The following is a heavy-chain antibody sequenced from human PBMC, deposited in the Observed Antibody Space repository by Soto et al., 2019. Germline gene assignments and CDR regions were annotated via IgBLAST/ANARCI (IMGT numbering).Heavy chain of an antibody. Sequence: QVQLVESGGGVVQPGRSLRLSCAASGFSFNSHAMHWVRQAPGKGLEWVAVISHDGSIKSYVDSVKGRFTISRDSSKKTLYLQMDSLRAEDTAVYSCVRDLSGFGAFDVWGQGTMVTVSS. CDR2: ISHDGSIK. CDR1: GFSFNSHA. CDR3: VRDLSGFGAFDV. J-gene: IGHJ3*01. V-gene: IGHV3-30-3*01. D-gene: IGHD3-22*01.